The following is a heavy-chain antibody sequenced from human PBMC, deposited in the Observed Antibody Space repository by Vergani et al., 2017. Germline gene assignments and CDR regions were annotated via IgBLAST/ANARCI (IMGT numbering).Heavy chain of an antibody. D-gene: IGHD6-13*01. CDR3: ARDTAAAGTTPFDY. CDR1: GYTFTSYD. CDR2: MNPNSGNT. Sequence: QVQLVQSGAEVKKPGASVKVSCKASGYTFTSYDINWVRQATGQGLEWMGWMNPNSGNTGYAQKFQGRVTMTRNTSISTAYMELRSLRSDDTAVYYCARDTAAAGTTPFDYWGQGTLVTVSS. J-gene: IGHJ4*02. V-gene: IGHV1-8*01.